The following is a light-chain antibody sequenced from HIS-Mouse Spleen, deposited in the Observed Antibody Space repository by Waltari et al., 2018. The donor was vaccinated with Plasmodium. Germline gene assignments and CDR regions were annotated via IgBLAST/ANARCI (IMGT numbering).Light chain of an antibody. CDR3: QQCNNWSFT. CDR1: QSVSSN. Sequence: EIVMTQSPATLSVSPGERATLSCRASQSVSSNFAWYQQKPGQAPRLLIYGASTRTTGIPARFSGSGSGTEFTLTISSLQSEDFAVYYCQQCNNWSFTFGPGTKVDIK. J-gene: IGKJ3*01. CDR2: GAS. V-gene: IGKV3-15*01.